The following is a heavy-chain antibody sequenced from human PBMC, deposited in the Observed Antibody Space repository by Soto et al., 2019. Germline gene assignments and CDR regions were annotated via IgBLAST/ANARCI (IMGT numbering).Heavy chain of an antibody. CDR2: IWYDGSNK. CDR1: GFTFSSYG. CDR3: ARVGLRDSGYSHDAFDI. V-gene: IGHV3-33*01. D-gene: IGHD5-12*01. J-gene: IGHJ3*02. Sequence: QVQLVESGGGVVQPGRSLRLSCAASGFTFSSYGMHWVRQAPGKGLEWVAVIWYDGSNKYYADSVKGRFTISRDNSKNTLYMQMNSLRAEDTAVYYCARVGLRDSGYSHDAFDIWGQGTMVTVSS.